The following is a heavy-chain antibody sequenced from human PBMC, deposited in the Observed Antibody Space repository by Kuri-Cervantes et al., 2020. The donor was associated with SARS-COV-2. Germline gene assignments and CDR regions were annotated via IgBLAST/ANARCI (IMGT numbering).Heavy chain of an antibody. CDR3: ARDVGDSGSGY. J-gene: IGHJ4*02. Sequence: GGSLRLSCAASGFTFSTYDMYWVRQAPGKGLEWVAFIWNDGSNKYYADSVKGRFTISRDNSKNTLYLQMDSLRGDDTAVYYCARDVGDSGSGYWGQGTLVTVSS. V-gene: IGHV3-33*08. CDR1: GFTFSTYD. D-gene: IGHD3-10*01. CDR2: IWNDGSNK.